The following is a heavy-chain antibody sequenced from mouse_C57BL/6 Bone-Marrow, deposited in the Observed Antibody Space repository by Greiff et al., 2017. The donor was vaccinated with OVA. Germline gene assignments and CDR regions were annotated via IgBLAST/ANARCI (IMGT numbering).Heavy chain of an antibody. CDR1: GFSFNTYA. J-gene: IGHJ1*03. Sequence: EVHLVESGGGLVQPKGSLKLSCAASGFSFNTYAMNWVRQAPGKGLEWVARIRSKSNNYATYYADSVKDRFTISRDDSESMLYLQMNNLKTEDTAMYYCVRHERYYWYFDVWGTGTTVTVSS. CDR2: IRSKSNNYAT. CDR3: VRHERYYWYFDV. D-gene: IGHD1-1*01. V-gene: IGHV10-1*01.